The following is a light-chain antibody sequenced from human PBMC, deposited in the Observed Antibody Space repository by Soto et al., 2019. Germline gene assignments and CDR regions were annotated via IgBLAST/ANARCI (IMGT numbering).Light chain of an antibody. V-gene: IGKV1-5*01. CDR3: QQYNSYPTT. CDR2: DAS. CDR1: QSISSW. J-gene: IGKJ1*01. Sequence: DVQMTQSPSTLSASVGDRVTITCRASQSISSWLAWYQQKPGEAPKLLIYDASSLESGVPSRFSGSGSGTEFTLTISSLQPDDFATYYCQQYNSYPTTFGQGTKVDIK.